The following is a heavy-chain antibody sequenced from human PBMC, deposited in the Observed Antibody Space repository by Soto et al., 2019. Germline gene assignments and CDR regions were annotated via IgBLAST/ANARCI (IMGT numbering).Heavy chain of an antibody. CDR1: GFTFSSYG. CDR2: ISYDGSNK. J-gene: IGHJ4*02. V-gene: IGHV3-30*18. CDR3: AKDRYCSSTSCYSSGWPPPRGILYYFDY. Sequence: GGSLRLSCAASGFTFSSYGMHWVRQAPGKGLEWVAVISYDGSNKYYADSVKGRFTISRDNSKNTLYLQMNSLRAEDTAVYYCAKDRYCSSTSCYSSGWPPPRGILYYFDYWGQGTLVTVSS. D-gene: IGHD2-2*02.